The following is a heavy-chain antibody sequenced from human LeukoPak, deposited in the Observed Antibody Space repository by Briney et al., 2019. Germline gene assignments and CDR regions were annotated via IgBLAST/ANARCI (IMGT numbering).Heavy chain of an antibody. J-gene: IGHJ4*02. CDR1: GFTFSSYA. D-gene: IGHD4-17*01. CDR3: ARGDYGDYRVFDY. V-gene: IGHV3-23*01. CDR2: ISGSGGST. Sequence: PGGSLRLSCAASGFTFSSYAMNWVRQAPGKGLEWVSDISGSGGSTYHADSVKGRFTISRDNSKNTLYLQMNSLRAEDTAVYYCARGDYGDYRVFDYWGQGTLVTVSS.